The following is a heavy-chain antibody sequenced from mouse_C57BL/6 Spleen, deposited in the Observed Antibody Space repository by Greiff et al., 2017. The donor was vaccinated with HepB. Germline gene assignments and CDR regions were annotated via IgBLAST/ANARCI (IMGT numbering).Heavy chain of an antibody. CDR1: GFTFSDYG. Sequence: EVKLVESGGGLVKPGGSLKLSCAASGFTFSDYGMHWVRQAPEKGLEWVAYISSGSSTIYYADTVKGRFTISRDNAKNTLFLQMTSLRSEDTAMYYCERHYGSSSAWCDCWGQGTLVTVSA. D-gene: IGHD1-1*01. J-gene: IGHJ3*01. CDR3: ERHYGSSSAWCDC. CDR2: ISSGSSTI. V-gene: IGHV5-17*01.